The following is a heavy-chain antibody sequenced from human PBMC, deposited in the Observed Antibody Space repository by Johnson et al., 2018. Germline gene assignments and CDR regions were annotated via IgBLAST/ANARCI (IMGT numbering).Heavy chain of an antibody. CDR2: IYSCGST. Sequence: VQLVQSGGGLIQPGGSLRLSCAASGFTVSSNYMSWVRQAPGKGLEWVSVIYSCGSTYYADSVKGRFTISRANSKNTLYLQMNSLRAEDTAVYYWARATPLVKARWFGEEDYYYGMDVWGQGTTVTVSS. J-gene: IGHJ6*02. D-gene: IGHD3-10*01. CDR1: GFTVSSNY. CDR3: ARATPLVKARWFGEEDYYYGMDV. V-gene: IGHV3-53*01.